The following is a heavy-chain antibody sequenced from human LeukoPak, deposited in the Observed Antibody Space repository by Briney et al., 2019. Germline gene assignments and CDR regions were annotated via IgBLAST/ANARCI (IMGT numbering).Heavy chain of an antibody. V-gene: IGHV3-74*01. CDR3: ATKQWLAPPPDS. CDR2: INTDGTVT. J-gene: IGHJ4*02. D-gene: IGHD6-19*01. Sequence: GGSLRLSCAASGFTFSKYWMLWVRQAPGKGLESVSRINTDGTVTTYADSVKGRFTVSRDNADNTMFLQMNGVRNEDTAVYYCATKQWLAPPPDSWGQGTPVTVSS. CDR1: GFTFSKYW.